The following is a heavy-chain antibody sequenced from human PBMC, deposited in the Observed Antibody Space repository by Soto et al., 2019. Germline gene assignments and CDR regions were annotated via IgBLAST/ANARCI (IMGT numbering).Heavy chain of an antibody. V-gene: IGHV4-31*03. CDR1: GGFISTGGYS. CDR2: IHDSGST. Sequence: PSETLSLTCTVSGGFISTGGYSWHWIRQHPGEGLEWIGYIHDSGSTYDNPSLRGRLAMSLDTSKNQFSLRLSSVTAADTAIYYCARFDPGPYYFDYWGRGTLVTVSS. D-gene: IGHD3-9*01. J-gene: IGHJ4*02. CDR3: ARFDPGPYYFDY.